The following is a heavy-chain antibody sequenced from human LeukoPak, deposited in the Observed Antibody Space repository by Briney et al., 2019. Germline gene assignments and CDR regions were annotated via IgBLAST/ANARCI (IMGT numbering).Heavy chain of an antibody. Sequence: GGSLRLSCAASGFTFSSYGMHWVRQAPGKGLEWVAFIRYDGSNKYYADSVKGRFTISRDNSKNTLYLQMNSLRAEDTAVYYCAKLGYCSSTSCYTGYYYYYMDVWGKGTTVTVSS. CDR3: AKLGYCSSTSCYTGYYYYYMDV. CDR1: GFTFSSYG. CDR2: IRYDGSNK. D-gene: IGHD2-2*02. J-gene: IGHJ6*03. V-gene: IGHV3-30*02.